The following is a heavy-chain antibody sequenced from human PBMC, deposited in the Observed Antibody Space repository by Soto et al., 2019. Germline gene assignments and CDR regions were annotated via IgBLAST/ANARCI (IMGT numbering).Heavy chain of an antibody. J-gene: IGHJ4*02. CDR1: GFSFINHY. Sequence: EVLLVESGGGLVQPGGSLRLSCAGTGFSFINHYMDWVRQAPGKGLEWVGRIRNKANSYTTEYAASVKGRFTISRDDSKNSLYLQMNGLKTEDTAVYYCARGPFDYWGQGTLVTVSS. CDR3: ARGPFDY. V-gene: IGHV3-72*01. CDR2: IRNKANSYTT.